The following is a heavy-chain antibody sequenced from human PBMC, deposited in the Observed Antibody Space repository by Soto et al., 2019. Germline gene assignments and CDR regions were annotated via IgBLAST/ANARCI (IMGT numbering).Heavy chain of an antibody. V-gene: IGHV4-61*01. CDR2: IYYSGST. CDR1: GGSVSSGSYY. J-gene: IGHJ6*02. Sequence: SETLSLTCTVSGGSVSSGSYYWSWIRQPPGKGLEWIGYIYYSGSTNYNPSLKSRVTISVDTSKNQFSLKLSSVTAADTAVYYCARDYCCSFNYYYGMDVWGQGTTVTVSS. D-gene: IGHD6-13*01. CDR3: ARDYCCSFNYYYGMDV.